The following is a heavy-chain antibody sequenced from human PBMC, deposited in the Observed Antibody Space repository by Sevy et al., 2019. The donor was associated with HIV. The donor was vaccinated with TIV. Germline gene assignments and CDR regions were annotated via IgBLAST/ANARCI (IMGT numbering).Heavy chain of an antibody. V-gene: IGHV3-15*01. Sequence: GGSLRLSXAASXXXFSNAWMSWVRXAPGKGLEWVGRIKSKTDGGTTDYAAPVKGRFTISRDDSKNTLYLQMNSLKTEDTAVYYCTTVVXITTGLXXXXXXGTLVTXSS. J-gene: IGHJ4*02. D-gene: IGHD3-22*01. CDR3: TTVVXITTGLXXX. CDR1: XXXFSNAW. CDR2: IKSKTDGGTT.